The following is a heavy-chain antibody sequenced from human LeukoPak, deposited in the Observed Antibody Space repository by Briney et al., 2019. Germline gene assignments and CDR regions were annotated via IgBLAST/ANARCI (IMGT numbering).Heavy chain of an antibody. CDR2: INHSGST. CDR3: ASWAAAGDYFDY. J-gene: IGHJ4*02. CDR1: GGSFSGYY. D-gene: IGHD6-13*01. V-gene: IGHV4-34*01. Sequence: SETLSLTCAVYGGSFSGYYWSWIRQPPGKGLEWIGEINHSGSTNYNPSLKSRVTISVDTSKNQFSPKLSSVTAADTAVYYCASWAAAGDYFDYRGQGTLVTVSS.